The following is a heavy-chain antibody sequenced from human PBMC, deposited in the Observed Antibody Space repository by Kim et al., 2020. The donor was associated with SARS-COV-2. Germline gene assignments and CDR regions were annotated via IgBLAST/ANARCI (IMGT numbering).Heavy chain of an antibody. CDR3: AREEEGSYGDYSVPYYYYYGMDV. V-gene: IGHV3-30*04. J-gene: IGHJ6*02. Sequence: GGSLRLSCAASGFTFSSYAMHWVRQAPGKGLEWVAVISYDGSNKYYADSVKGRFTISRDNSKNTLYLQMNSLRAEDTAVYYCAREEEGSYGDYSVPYYYYYGMDVWGQGTTVTVSS. D-gene: IGHD4-17*01. CDR2: ISYDGSNK. CDR1: GFTFSSYA.